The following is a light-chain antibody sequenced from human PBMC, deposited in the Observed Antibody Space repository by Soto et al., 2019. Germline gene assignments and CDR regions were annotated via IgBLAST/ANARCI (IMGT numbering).Light chain of an antibody. J-gene: IGKJ2*01. CDR2: ATY. Sequence: EIGLTQSPGALSLPPGESATLSCRASHSVDSAYLGWNRDNHGQAASPGNTATYRRATGTPDRFRASGSGIDFTRTICRLEPEDFAVYYCLQHVISPRTSGQGAKVDI. CDR3: LQHVISPRT. CDR1: HSVDSAY. V-gene: IGKV3-20*01.